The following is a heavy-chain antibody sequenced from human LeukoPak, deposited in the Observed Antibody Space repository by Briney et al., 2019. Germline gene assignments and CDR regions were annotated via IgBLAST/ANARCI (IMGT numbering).Heavy chain of an antibody. CDR3: ASSSWSPYYYYYMDV. CDR1: GYTFTSYG. CDR2: ISAYNGNT. D-gene: IGHD6-13*01. V-gene: IGHV1-18*01. J-gene: IGHJ6*03. Sequence: ASVKVSCKASGYTFTSYGISWVRQASGQWLEWMGWISAYNGNTNYAQKLQGRVTMTTDTSTSTAYMELRSLRSDDTAVYYCASSSWSPYYYYYMDVWGKGTTVTVSS.